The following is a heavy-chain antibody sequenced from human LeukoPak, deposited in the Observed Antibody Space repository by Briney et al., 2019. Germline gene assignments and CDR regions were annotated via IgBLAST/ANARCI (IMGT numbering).Heavy chain of an antibody. V-gene: IGHV3-53*01. CDR2: IYSGGST. D-gene: IGHD3-22*01. Sequence: SGGSLRLSCAASGFTVSSNYMSWVRQAPGKGLEWVSVIYSGGSTYYADSVKGRFTISRDNSKNTLYLQMNSLRAEDTAVYYCARGRLTYYYDSSGYPFDYWGQGTLVTVSS. CDR3: ARGRLTYYYDSSGYPFDY. J-gene: IGHJ4*02. CDR1: GFTVSSNY.